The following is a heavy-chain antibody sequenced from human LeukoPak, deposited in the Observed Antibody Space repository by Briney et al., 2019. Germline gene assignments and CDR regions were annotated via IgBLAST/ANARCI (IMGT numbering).Heavy chain of an antibody. J-gene: IGHJ4*02. Sequence: PGGSLRLSCAASGFTFSSYGMHWVRQAPGKGLEWVSVISFDGTNEYYADSVKGRFFISRDNSKDTLYLQMTSLRPEDTAVYSCAKGFGDYYPGLCSRWGQGTLVTVSS. V-gene: IGHV3-30*18. CDR1: GFTFSSYG. CDR3: AKGFGDYYPGLCSR. D-gene: IGHD4-17*01. CDR2: ISFDGTNE.